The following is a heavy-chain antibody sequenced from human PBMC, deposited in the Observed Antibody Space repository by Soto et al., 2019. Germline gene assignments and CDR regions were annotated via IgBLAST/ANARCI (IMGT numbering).Heavy chain of an antibody. D-gene: IGHD6-13*01. Sequence: GASVKVSCKASGYTFTGYYMHWVRQAPGQGLEWMGWINPNSGGTNYAQKFQGWVTMTRDTSISTAYMELSRLRSDDTAVYYCERGIAAAAARGMDVWGQGTTVTVSS. CDR2: INPNSGGT. CDR3: ERGIAAAAARGMDV. J-gene: IGHJ6*02. V-gene: IGHV1-2*04. CDR1: GYTFTGYY.